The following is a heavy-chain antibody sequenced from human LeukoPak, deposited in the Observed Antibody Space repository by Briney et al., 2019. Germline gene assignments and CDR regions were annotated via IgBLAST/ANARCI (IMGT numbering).Heavy chain of an antibody. D-gene: IGHD5-18*01. CDR2: ISGDGVSP. V-gene: IGHV3-23*01. J-gene: IGHJ6*02. CDR1: GFTFNNYA. CDR3: AREDWIQLGGDYYYGMDV. Sequence: GGSLRLSCAASGFTFNNYALTCVRQTPGKGLECVSAISGDGVSPYYADSVRGWFTISRDNSKNTLYLQMNSLRVEDTAVYYCAREDWIQLGGDYYYGMDVWGQGTTVTVSS.